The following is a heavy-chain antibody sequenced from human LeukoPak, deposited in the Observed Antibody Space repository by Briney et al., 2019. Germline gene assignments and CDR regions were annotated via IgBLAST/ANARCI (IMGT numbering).Heavy chain of an antibody. CDR2: IYPGDSDT. J-gene: IGHJ4*02. Sequence: GESLNISCKGSEYSFTSYWIGWVRQMPGKGLEWLGIIYPGDSDTRYSPAFQGQVIISADKSISTAYLQWSSLKGTDTAMYYCARSTWELTFDYWGQGTLVTVSS. CDR3: ARSTWELTFDY. D-gene: IGHD1-26*01. V-gene: IGHV5-51*01. CDR1: EYSFTSYW.